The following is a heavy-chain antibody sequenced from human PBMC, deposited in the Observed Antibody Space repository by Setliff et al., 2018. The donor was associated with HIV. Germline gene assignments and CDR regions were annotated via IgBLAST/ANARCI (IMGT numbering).Heavy chain of an antibody. Sequence: GGSLRLSCAASGFTFSSYGMHWVRQAPGKGLEWVAVIWYDGSNKYYADSVKGRFTISRDNSKNTLYLQMNSLRAEDTAVYYCAKDYDFWSGYFDYWGQGAQVTVSS. V-gene: IGHV3-30*02. CDR3: AKDYDFWSGYFDY. CDR1: GFTFSSYG. J-gene: IGHJ4*02. CDR2: IWYDGSNK. D-gene: IGHD3-3*01.